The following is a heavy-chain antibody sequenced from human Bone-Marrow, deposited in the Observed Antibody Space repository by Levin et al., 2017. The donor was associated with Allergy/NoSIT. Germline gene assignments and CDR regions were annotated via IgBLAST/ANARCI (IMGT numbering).Heavy chain of an antibody. CDR1: GFTFCSFG. CDR3: ANESHLYCSGGGCFAD. D-gene: IGHD2-15*01. CDR2: ISYAGVNI. V-gene: IGHV3-30*18. Sequence: GGSLRLSCVGSGFTFCSFGMHWVRQAPGKGLEWVSFISYAGVNIHYTDSVKGRFTISRDNSKNTLFLQMNNLTTEDTALYYCANESHLYCSGGGCFADWGQGTLVTVSS. J-gene: IGHJ4*02.